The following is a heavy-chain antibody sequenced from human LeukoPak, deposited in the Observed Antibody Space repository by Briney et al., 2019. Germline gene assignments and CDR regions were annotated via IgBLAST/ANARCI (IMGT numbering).Heavy chain of an antibody. Sequence: ASVKVSCKASGYTFTSYDINWVRQATGQGLEWMGWMNPNSGNTGYAQKFQGRVTITRNTSIGTAYMELSSLRSEDTAVYYCARGGSDYVFVHFDYWGQGTLVTVSS. CDR3: ARGGSDYVFVHFDY. J-gene: IGHJ4*02. V-gene: IGHV1-8*03. CDR1: GYTFTSYD. CDR2: MNPNSGNT. D-gene: IGHD4-17*01.